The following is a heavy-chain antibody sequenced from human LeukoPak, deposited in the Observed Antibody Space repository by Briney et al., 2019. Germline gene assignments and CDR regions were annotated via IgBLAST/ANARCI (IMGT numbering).Heavy chain of an antibody. D-gene: IGHD3-10*01. CDR2: IWYDGSNK. J-gene: IGHJ4*02. Sequence: GGSLRLSCAASGFTFSSYGMHWVRQAPGKGLEWVAVIWYDGSNKYYADSVKGRFTISRDNSKNTLYLQMNSLRAEDTAVYYCAKGGLTMVRGVLDYWGQGALVTVSS. CDR3: AKGGLTMVRGVLDY. CDR1: GFTFSSYG. V-gene: IGHV3-33*06.